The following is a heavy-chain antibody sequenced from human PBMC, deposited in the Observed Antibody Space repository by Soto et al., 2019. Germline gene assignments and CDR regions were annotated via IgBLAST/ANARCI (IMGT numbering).Heavy chain of an antibody. CDR2: IYHSGST. D-gene: IGHD3-3*01. Sequence: QLQLQESGSGLVKPSQTLSLTCAVSGGSISSGGYSWSWIRQPPGKGLEWIGYIYHSGSTYYNPSLKSRVTISVDRSKNQLSLKLSSVTAADTAVYYCARFHDFWSGERYNWFDPWGQGTLVVVSS. V-gene: IGHV4-30-2*01. CDR3: ARFHDFWSGERYNWFDP. CDR1: GGSISSGGYS. J-gene: IGHJ5*02.